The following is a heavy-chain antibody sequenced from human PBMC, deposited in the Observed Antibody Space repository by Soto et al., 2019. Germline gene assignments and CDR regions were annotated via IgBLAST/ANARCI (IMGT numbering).Heavy chain of an antibody. CDR2: IYYSGST. Sequence: SETLSLTCTVSGGSISSYYWSWIRQPPGKGLEWIGYIYYSGSTNYNPSLKSRVTISVDTSKNQFSLKLSSVTAADTAMYYCARAALSGYEVVYFDYWGQGTLVTVSS. V-gene: IGHV4-59*01. J-gene: IGHJ4*02. CDR3: ARAALSGYEVVYFDY. D-gene: IGHD3-22*01. CDR1: GGSISSYY.